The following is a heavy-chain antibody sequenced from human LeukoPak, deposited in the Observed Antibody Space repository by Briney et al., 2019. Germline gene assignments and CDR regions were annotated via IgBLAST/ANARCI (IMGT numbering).Heavy chain of an antibody. CDR2: IYSSGST. D-gene: IGHD6-19*01. CDR1: GGSISSYY. CDR3: ASSRAPKYSSGWSTFDY. J-gene: IGHJ4*02. Sequence: SETLSLTCTVSGGSISSYYWSWIRQSPGKGLEWIGYIYSSGSTNYNPSLKSRVTISVDTSKSQFSLKLSSVTAADTAVYYCASSRAPKYSSGWSTFDYWGQGTLVTVS. V-gene: IGHV4-59*08.